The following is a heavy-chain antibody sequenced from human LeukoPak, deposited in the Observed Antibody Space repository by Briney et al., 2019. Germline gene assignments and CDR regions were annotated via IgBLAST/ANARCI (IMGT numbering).Heavy chain of an antibody. D-gene: IGHD3-22*01. Sequence: GGSLRLSCAASGFTFSSYAMSWVRQAQGKGLEWVSAISGSGGSTYYADSVKGRFTISRDNSKNTLYLQMNSLRAEDTAVYYCAKPMGGITMIVVVSYFDYWGQGTLVTVSS. CDR2: ISGSGGST. V-gene: IGHV3-23*01. CDR3: AKPMGGITMIVVVSYFDY. CDR1: GFTFSSYA. J-gene: IGHJ4*02.